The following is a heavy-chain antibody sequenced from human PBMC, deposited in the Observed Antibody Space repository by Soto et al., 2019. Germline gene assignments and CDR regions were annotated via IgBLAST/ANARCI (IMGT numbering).Heavy chain of an antibody. D-gene: IGHD2-2*01. CDR3: ASASDIVVVPAAYYYYGMDV. J-gene: IGHJ6*02. Sequence: PGESLKISCKGSGYSFTSYWIGWVRQMPGKGLEWMGIIYPGDSDTRYSPSFQGQVTISADKSISTAYLQWSSLKASDTAMYYCASASDIVVVPAAYYYYGMDVWGQGTTVTVSS. CDR1: GYSFTSYW. CDR2: IYPGDSDT. V-gene: IGHV5-51*01.